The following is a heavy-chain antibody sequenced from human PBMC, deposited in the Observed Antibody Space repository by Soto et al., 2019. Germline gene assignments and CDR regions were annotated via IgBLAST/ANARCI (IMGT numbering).Heavy chain of an antibody. CDR3: ARDGAYSSGWHYYYYGMDV. J-gene: IGHJ6*02. D-gene: IGHD6-19*01. Sequence: QVQLVQSGAEVKKPGASVKVSCKASGYTFTGYNMHWVQQAPGQGLEWMGWINPNSGGTNYARKFQGWVTMTRDTSISTAYMELSRLRSDDTAVYYCARDGAYSSGWHYYYYGMDVWGQGTTVTVSS. CDR1: GYTFTGYN. CDR2: INPNSGGT. V-gene: IGHV1-2*04.